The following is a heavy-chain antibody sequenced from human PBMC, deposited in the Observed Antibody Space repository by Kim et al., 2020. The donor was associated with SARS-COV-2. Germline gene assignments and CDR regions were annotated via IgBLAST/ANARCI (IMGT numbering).Heavy chain of an antibody. V-gene: IGHV3-30*04. CDR3: ARVQGSSWVGSKFDP. J-gene: IGHJ5*02. D-gene: IGHD6-13*01. Sequence: GGSLRLSCAASGFTFSSYAMHWVRQAPGKGLEWVAVISYDGSNKYYVDSVKGRFTISRDNSKNTLYLQMNSLRAEDTAVYYCARVQGSSWVGSKFDPWGQGTLVTVSS. CDR2: ISYDGSNK. CDR1: GFTFSSYA.